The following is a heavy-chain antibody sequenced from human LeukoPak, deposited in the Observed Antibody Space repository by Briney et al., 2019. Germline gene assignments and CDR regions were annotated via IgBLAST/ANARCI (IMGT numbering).Heavy chain of an antibody. V-gene: IGHV3-48*03. CDR2: ISSSGSTV. CDR3: SLLAVASPQDY. D-gene: IGHD6-19*01. CDR1: GFSLSTYE. Sequence: GGSLRLSCAASGFSLSTYEMHWVRQAPGKGLEWVSDISSSGSTVYYADSVKGRFTTSRDNANNYLYLQMQSLRAEDTAVYYCSLLAVASPQDYWGQGTLVTVSS. J-gene: IGHJ4*02.